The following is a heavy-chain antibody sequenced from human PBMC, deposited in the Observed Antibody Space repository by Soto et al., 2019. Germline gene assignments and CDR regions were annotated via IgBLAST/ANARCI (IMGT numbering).Heavy chain of an antibody. CDR3: ARGFYIFTDYYYYYGMDV. V-gene: IGHV1-69*01. J-gene: IGHJ6*02. D-gene: IGHD3-10*01. CDR2: IIPIFGTA. CDR1: GGTFSSYA. Sequence: QVQLVQSGAEVKKPGSSVKVSCKASGGTFSSYAISWVRQAPGQGLEWMGGIIPIFGTANYAQKFQGRVTITADESTSTAYMELSSLRSEDTAVYYCARGFYIFTDYYYYYGMDVWGQGTTVTVSS.